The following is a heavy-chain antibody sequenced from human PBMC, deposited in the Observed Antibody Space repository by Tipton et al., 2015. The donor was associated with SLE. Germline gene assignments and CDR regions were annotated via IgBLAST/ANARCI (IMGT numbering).Heavy chain of an antibody. V-gene: IGHV4-59*01. CDR2: IYYSGIT. CDR1: GGSISSYY. CDR3: ARGRGSAFDI. Sequence: LRLSCTVSGGSISSYYWSWIRQPPGKGLEWIGYIYYSGITNYNPSLKSRVTISVDTSKNQFSLKLSSVTAADTAVYYCARGRGSAFDIWGQGTMVTVSS. J-gene: IGHJ3*02.